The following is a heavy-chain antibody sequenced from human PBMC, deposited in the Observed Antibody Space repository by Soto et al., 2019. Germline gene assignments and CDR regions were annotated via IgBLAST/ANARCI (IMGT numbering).Heavy chain of an antibody. V-gene: IGHV2-5*02. J-gene: IGHJ4*02. CDR2: VYWDDDK. Sequence: QITLNESGPALVKPTQPLTLTCTFSGFSLNTRDVGVGWIRQPPGKALEWLGVVYWDDDKTYSPSRKGRLTITKDTPKNQVVLRMTKMDPVDTATYYCAHCRGGVASFWGQGTLVTVSS. CDR3: AHCRGGVASF. D-gene: IGHD3-16*01. CDR1: GFSLNTRDVG.